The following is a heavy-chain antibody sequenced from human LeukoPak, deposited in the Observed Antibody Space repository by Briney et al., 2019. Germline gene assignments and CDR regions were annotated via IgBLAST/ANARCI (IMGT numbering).Heavy chain of an antibody. J-gene: IGHJ4*02. V-gene: IGHV4-59*08. D-gene: IGHD3-10*01. Sequence: SETLSLTCAVYGGSFSGYYWSWIRQPPGKGLEWIGYIYYSGSTNYNPSLKSRVTISVDTSKNQFSLKLSSVTAADTAVYYCARHGYYYGSGSLWGNFDYWGQGTLVTVSS. CDR2: IYYSGST. CDR3: ARHGYYYGSGSLWGNFDY. CDR1: GGSFSGYY.